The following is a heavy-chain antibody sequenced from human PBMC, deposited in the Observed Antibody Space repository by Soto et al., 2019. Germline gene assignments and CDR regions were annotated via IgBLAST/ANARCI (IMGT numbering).Heavy chain of an antibody. D-gene: IGHD3-22*01. CDR3: ARDRDSTGFIDY. CDR1: GFAFSTYT. J-gene: IGHJ4*02. CDR2: ISSDGSDK. V-gene: IGHV3-30*09. Sequence: LRLSCAASGFAFSTYTLHWVRRAPAKGLEWVAVISSDGSDKYSADSVKGRFAVSRDNSKNTLYLQMNSLTAEDTAVYYCARDRDSTGFIDYWGQGTLVTVSS.